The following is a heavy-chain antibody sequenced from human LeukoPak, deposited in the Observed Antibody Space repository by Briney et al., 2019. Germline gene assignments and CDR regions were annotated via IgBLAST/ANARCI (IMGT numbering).Heavy chain of an antibody. J-gene: IGHJ6*02. Sequence: ASVKVACTASGYTFTNYDINWVRQATGQGLEWMGWRNPNSGRTGFAQKFQGRLTTTADTSISTAYMELSSLTSDDTAVYYCARGPVSTHGMDVWGQGTTVTVSS. CDR1: GYTFTNYD. CDR2: RNPNSGRT. D-gene: IGHD6-13*01. V-gene: IGHV1-8*01. CDR3: ARGPVSTHGMDV.